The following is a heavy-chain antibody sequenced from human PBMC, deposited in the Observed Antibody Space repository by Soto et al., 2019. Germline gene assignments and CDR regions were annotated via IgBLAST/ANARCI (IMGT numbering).Heavy chain of an antibody. J-gene: IGHJ4*02. CDR3: ARGRDTAMAVRDCENYYFDY. D-gene: IGHD5-18*01. Sequence: PSETLSLTCTVSGGSISSGDYYWSWIRQPPGKGLEWIGYIYYSGSTYYNPSLKSRVTISVDTSKNQFSLKLSSVTAADTAVYYCARGRDTAMAVRDCENYYFDYWGQGTLVTVSS. V-gene: IGHV4-30-4*01. CDR1: GGSISSGDYY. CDR2: IYYSGST.